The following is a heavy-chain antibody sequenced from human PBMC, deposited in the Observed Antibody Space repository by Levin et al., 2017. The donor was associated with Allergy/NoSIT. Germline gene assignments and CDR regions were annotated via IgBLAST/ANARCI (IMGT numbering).Heavy chain of an antibody. J-gene: IGHJ4*02. CDR2: INTNTGNP. V-gene: IGHV7-4-1*02. CDR1: GYTFTSYA. CDR3: ARADDYGDYVVGIDHQAGFDY. D-gene: IGHD4-17*01. Sequence: GGSLRLSCKASGYTFTSYAMNWVRQAPGQGLEWMGWINTNTGNPTYAQGFTGRFVFSLDTSVSTAYLQISSLKAEDTAVYYCARADDYGDYVVGIDHQAGFDYWGQGTLVTVSS.